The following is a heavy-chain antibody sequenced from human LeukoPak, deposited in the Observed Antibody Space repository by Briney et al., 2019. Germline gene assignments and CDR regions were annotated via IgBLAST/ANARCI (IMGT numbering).Heavy chain of an antibody. CDR1: GYTFTTYG. D-gene: IGHD6-6*01. V-gene: IGHV1-18*04. Sequence: GASVKVSCTAFGYTFTTYGINWVRQAPGQGLEWMGWIGPYNINTHYAQKVQGRVTITADKSTSTAYMELSSLRSEDTAVYYCAETLKSGKFDSSSAGGFDYWGQGTLVTVSS. CDR2: IGPYNINT. J-gene: IGHJ4*02. CDR3: AETLKSGKFDSSSAGGFDY.